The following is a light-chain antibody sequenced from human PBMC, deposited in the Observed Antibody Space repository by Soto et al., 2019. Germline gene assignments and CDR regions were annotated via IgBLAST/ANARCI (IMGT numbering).Light chain of an antibody. CDR2: AAS. V-gene: IGKV1-39*01. J-gene: IGKJ1*01. CDR3: QQSNSSPRT. CDR1: QSIRNY. Sequence: DIPMTQSPSSLSASVGDRVTITCRASQSIRNYLSWYQQKPGKAPNLLIYAASSLQSGVPSRFSGSGSGTDFTLTISSLQPDDFATYYCQQSNSSPRTFGQGTKVEIK.